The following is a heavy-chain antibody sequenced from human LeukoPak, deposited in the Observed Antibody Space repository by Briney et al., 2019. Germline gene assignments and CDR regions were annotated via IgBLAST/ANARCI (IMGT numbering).Heavy chain of an antibody. V-gene: IGHV4-30-4*02. CDR2: IYYSGST. CDR3: AKDRGLVSAFDI. J-gene: IGHJ3*02. Sequence: SDTLSLTCTVSGVSISSVDYYWSWIRQPPGKGLEWIGYIYYSGSTYYNPSLKSRVTISVDTSKNQFSLKLSSVTAADTAVYYCAKDRGLVSAFDIWGQGTMVTVSS. CDR1: GVSISSVDYY. D-gene: IGHD3-16*02.